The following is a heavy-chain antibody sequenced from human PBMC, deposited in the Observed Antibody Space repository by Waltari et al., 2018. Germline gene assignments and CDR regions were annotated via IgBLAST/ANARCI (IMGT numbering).Heavy chain of an antibody. Sequence: EVQLLESGGGLVQPGGSLRLSCAASGFTFSSYAMSWVRQAPGKGLGGGAAISGSGVSTYDADSVKGRFTISRDNSKNTLYLQMNSLRAEDTAVYYCAKEYSSRVKYFDLWGRGTLVTVSS. CDR3: AKEYSSRVKYFDL. CDR1: GFTFSSYA. V-gene: IGHV3-23*01. CDR2: ISGSGVST. J-gene: IGHJ2*01. D-gene: IGHD6-13*01.